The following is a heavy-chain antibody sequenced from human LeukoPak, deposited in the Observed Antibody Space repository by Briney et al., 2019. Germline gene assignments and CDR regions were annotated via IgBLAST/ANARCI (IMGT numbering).Heavy chain of an antibody. J-gene: IGHJ6*02. V-gene: IGHV3-33*01. CDR2: IWYDGSNK. Sequence: GGSLRLSCAASGFTFSSYGMHWVRQAPGKGLEWAAVIWYDGSNKYYADSVKGRFTISRDNSKNTLYLQMNSLRAEDTAVYYCARDIDTDYYYGMDVWGQGTTVTVSS. D-gene: IGHD3-16*02. CDR1: GFTFSSYG. CDR3: ARDIDTDYYYGMDV.